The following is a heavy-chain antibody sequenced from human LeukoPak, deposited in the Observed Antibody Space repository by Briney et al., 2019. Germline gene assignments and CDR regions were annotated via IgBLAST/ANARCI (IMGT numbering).Heavy chain of an antibody. J-gene: IGHJ4*02. CDR3: AKTMVRGVATYYFDY. CDR2: IYTSGST. D-gene: IGHD3-10*01. Sequence: PSETLSLTCTGSGFSISSYYWSWIRQPAGKGLEWIGRIYTSGSTNYNPSLKSRVTISVDTSKNQFSLKLSSVTAADTAVYYCAKTMVRGVATYYFDYWGQGTLVTVSS. CDR1: GFSISSYY. V-gene: IGHV4-4*07.